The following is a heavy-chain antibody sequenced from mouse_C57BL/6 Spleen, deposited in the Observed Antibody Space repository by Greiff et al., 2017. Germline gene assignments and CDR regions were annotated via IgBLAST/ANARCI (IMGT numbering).Heavy chain of an antibody. CDR3: AWYGSYYYAIDY. V-gene: IGHV1-64*01. J-gene: IGHJ4*01. Sequence: QVQLQQPGAELVKPGASVKLSCKASGYTFTSYWMHWVKPRPGQGLEWIGMIHPHSGSTNYNEKFKSKATLTVDKSSSTAYMQLSSLTSEYSAVYYCAWYGSYYYAIDYWGQGTSVTVSS. D-gene: IGHD1-1*01. CDR1: GYTFTSYW. CDR2: IHPHSGST.